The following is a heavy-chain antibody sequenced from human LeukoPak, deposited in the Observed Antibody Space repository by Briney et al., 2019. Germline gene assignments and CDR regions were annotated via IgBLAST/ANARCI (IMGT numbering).Heavy chain of an antibody. V-gene: IGHV1-18*04. CDR1: GYTFTSYG. D-gene: IGHD3-10*01. J-gene: IGHJ4*02. CDR2: ISAYNGNT. CDR3: ARDVWHYYGSGSKPLPNPFDY. Sequence: ASVKVSCKASGYTFTSYGISWVRQAPGQGLEWMGWISAYNGNTNYAQKLQGRVTMTTDTSTSTAYMELRSLRSDDTAVYYCARDVWHYYGSGSKPLPNPFDYWGQGTLVTVSS.